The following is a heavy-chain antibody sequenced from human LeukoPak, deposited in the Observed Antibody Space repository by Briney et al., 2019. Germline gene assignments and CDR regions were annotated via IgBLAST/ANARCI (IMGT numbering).Heavy chain of an antibody. Sequence: ASVKVSCKASGYTFTGYYMHWVRQAPGQGLEWMGWINPNSGGTNYAQKFQGRVTMTRDTSISTAYMELSRLRSDDTAVYYCARVAVSYGYTHYMDVWGKGTTVTVSS. V-gene: IGHV1-2*02. CDR1: GYTFTGYY. CDR2: INPNSGGT. CDR3: ARVAVSYGYTHYMDV. D-gene: IGHD5-18*01. J-gene: IGHJ6*03.